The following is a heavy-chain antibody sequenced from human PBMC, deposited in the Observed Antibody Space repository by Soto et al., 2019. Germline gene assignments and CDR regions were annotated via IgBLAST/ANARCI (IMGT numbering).Heavy chain of an antibody. CDR2: ITGSGDST. J-gene: IGHJ6*02. Sequence: EVQLLESGGDLVQPGGSLRLSCAASGFTFKSYAVSWVRQAPGKGLEWVSVITGSGDSTYYADSVKGRFTISRDNSKNTLYLQMNSLRAEDTAVYYCAKCDSSGYYLDYYYGMDVWGQGTTVTVSS. D-gene: IGHD3-22*01. CDR1: GFTFKSYA. V-gene: IGHV3-23*01. CDR3: AKCDSSGYYLDYYYGMDV.